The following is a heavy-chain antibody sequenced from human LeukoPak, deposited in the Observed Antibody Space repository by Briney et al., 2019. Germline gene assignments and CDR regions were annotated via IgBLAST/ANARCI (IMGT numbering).Heavy chain of an antibody. J-gene: IGHJ4*02. Sequence: GGSLRLSCAASGFTFDDYAMHWVRQAPGKGLEWVSSISWNSGSIAYADSVKGRSTISRDNAKNSLYLQMNSLRAEDTALYYCAKVIYGSGPFDYWGQGTLVTVSS. CDR1: GFTFDDYA. CDR3: AKVIYGSGPFDY. CDR2: ISWNSGSI. D-gene: IGHD3-10*01. V-gene: IGHV3-9*01.